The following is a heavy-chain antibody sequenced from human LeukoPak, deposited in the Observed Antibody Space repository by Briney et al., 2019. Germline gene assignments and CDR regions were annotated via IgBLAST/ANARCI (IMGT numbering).Heavy chain of an antibody. CDR3: ARGDYYGSGSYYKVGNWFDP. Sequence: ASVKVSCKASGGTFSSYAISRVRQAPGQGLEWMGWINPDSGDTNYAQRFQGRVTLTRDMSISTAYMELSSLRSDDTAVFYCARGDYYGSGSYYKVGNWFDPRGQGTLVTVSS. CDR2: INPDSGDT. J-gene: IGHJ5*02. CDR1: GGTFSSYA. V-gene: IGHV1-2*02. D-gene: IGHD3-10*01.